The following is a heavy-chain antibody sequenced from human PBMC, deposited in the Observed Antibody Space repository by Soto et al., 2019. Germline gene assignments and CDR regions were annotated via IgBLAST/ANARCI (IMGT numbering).Heavy chain of an antibody. CDR3: ARRLGGCYFDY. J-gene: IGHJ4*02. CDR1: GYSFTIYW. D-gene: IGHD6-19*01. Sequence: AESLDLSCKGSGYSFTIYWIGWVRQMPGKGLEWMGIIYPGDSDTRYSPSFQGQVTISADKSISTAYLQWSSLKASDTAMYYCARRLGGCYFDYWGQGTLVTVSS. V-gene: IGHV5-51*01. CDR2: IYPGDSDT.